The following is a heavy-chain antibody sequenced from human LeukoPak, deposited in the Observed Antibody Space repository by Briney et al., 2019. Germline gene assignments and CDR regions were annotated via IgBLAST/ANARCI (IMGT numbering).Heavy chain of an antibody. Sequence: ASVKVSCKASGGTFSSYAISWVRQAPGQGLEWMGGIIPIFGTANYAQKFQGRVTITADKSTSTAYMELSSLRSEDTAVYYCARALYSGSEKSYGVDYWGQGTLVTVSS. D-gene: IGHD6-6*01. CDR2: IIPIFGTA. CDR3: ARALYSGSEKSYGVDY. V-gene: IGHV1-69*06. J-gene: IGHJ4*02. CDR1: GGTFSSYA.